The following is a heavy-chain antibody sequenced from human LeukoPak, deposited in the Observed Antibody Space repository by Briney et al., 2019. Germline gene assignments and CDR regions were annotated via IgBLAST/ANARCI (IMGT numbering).Heavy chain of an antibody. CDR1: IFTLCDYA. J-gene: IGHJ4*02. CDR3: ARDQLGDDFRSGYYEEF. V-gene: IGHV3-49*04. CDR2: ITSKIHGGTT. D-gene: IGHD3-3*01. Sequence: GGGLRLSCTTCIFTLCDYAISCVPEAPGKGRECGRFITSKIHGGTTVYAACVGGRFTVSRDHSKSIAYLQMNSLKTNDTFVYYCARDQLGDDFRSGYYEEFWGQGTLVSVSS.